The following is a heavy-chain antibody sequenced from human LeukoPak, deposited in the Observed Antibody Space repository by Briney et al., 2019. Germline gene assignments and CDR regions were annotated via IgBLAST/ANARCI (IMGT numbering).Heavy chain of an antibody. CDR3: ARDNYILTGYYNAFDI. CDR2: IYDGGST. J-gene: IGHJ3*02. D-gene: IGHD3-9*01. CDR1: GSTVSSYF. V-gene: IGHV3-53*01. Sequence: GGSLRLSCAASGSTVSSYFMGWVREAPGKGVEWVSVIYDGGSTDYSDSVKGRFTISRDNSKSKLYLQMNSLRAEDTAVYYCARDNYILTGYYNAFDIWGQGTLVTVSS.